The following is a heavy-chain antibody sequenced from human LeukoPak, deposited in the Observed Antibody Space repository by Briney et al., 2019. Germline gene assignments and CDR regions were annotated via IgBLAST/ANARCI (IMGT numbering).Heavy chain of an antibody. Sequence: GGSLRLSCAASGFTFRSYAMTWVRQAQGKELDWVSSVSGSGSTTYFADSVKGRFTISRDNSKNTLYLQMNSLRDDATALYFCAKDRGYDYPFRYFDYWGQGTLVTVSS. V-gene: IGHV3-23*01. J-gene: IGHJ4*02. CDR1: GFTFRSYA. CDR2: VSGSGSTT. CDR3: AKDRGYDYPFRYFDY. D-gene: IGHD3-16*01.